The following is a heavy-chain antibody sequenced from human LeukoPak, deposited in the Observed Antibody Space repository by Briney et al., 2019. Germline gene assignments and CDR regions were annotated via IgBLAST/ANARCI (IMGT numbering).Heavy chain of an antibody. Sequence: GGSLRLSCAASGFTFSSVYMSWVRQAPGKGLEGVSLIYSAGTTYYADSVKGRFIISRDNSKNTLYLQMNSLRAEDTAVYYCARGQPYYYDSRGYSVPHDWGQGTLVTVSS. CDR2: IYSAGTT. D-gene: IGHD3-22*01. V-gene: IGHV3-53*01. CDR1: GFTFSSVY. CDR3: ARGQPYYYDSRGYSVPHD. J-gene: IGHJ4*02.